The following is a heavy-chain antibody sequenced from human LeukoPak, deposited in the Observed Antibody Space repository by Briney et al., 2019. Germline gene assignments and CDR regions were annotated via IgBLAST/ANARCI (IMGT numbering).Heavy chain of an antibody. V-gene: IGHV3-30-3*01. Sequence: GRSLRLSCAASGFTFSSYAMHWVRQAPGKGLEWVAVISYDGSNKYYADSVKGRFTISRGNSKNTLYLQMNSLRAEDTAVYYCAKEARYYYGSGSYPGNAFDIWGQGTMVTVSS. CDR1: GFTFSSYA. CDR2: ISYDGSNK. D-gene: IGHD3-10*01. CDR3: AKEARYYYGSGSYPGNAFDI. J-gene: IGHJ3*02.